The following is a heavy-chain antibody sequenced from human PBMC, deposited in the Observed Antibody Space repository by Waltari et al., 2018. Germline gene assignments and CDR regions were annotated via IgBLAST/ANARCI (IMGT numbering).Heavy chain of an antibody. D-gene: IGHD2-15*01. J-gene: IGHJ4*02. CDR2: IYPGYSDT. CDR3: ARGRLEGSGGSCFDY. V-gene: IGHV5-51*03. CDR1: GYSFTRYW. Sequence: EVQLVQSGAEVKKPGESLKISCKVSGYSFTRYWIGWVRQMPGKGLEWMGIIYPGYSDTRYSPSFQGQVTISADKSISTAYLQWSSLKASDTAMYYCARGRLEGSGGSCFDYWGQGTLVTVSS.